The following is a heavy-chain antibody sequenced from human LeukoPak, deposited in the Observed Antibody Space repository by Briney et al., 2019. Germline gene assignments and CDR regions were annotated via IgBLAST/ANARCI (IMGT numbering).Heavy chain of an antibody. CDR3: ATPALGRRLYYHDY. V-gene: IGHV1-24*01. J-gene: IGHJ4*02. Sequence: ASVKVSCKVSGYTLTELSMHWVRQAPGKGLEWMGGFDPEDGETIYAQKFQGRVTMTEDTSTDTAYMELNSLKTEDTAVYYCATPALGRRLYYHDYWGQGTLVTVSP. CDR1: GYTLTELS. CDR2: FDPEDGET. D-gene: IGHD3-10*01.